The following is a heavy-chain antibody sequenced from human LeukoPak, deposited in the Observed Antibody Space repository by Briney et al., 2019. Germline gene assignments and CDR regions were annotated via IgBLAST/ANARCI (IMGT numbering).Heavy chain of an antibody. D-gene: IGHD1-26*01. CDR2: IYYSGST. V-gene: IGHV4-39*07. J-gene: IGHJ6*03. Sequence: SETLSLTCTVSGGSISSSSYYWGWIRQPPGKGLEWIGSIYYSGSTYYNPSLKSRVTISVDTSKNQFSLRLSSVTAADTAVYYCAILPLYSGDYYRQPQTMDVWGKGTTVTVSS. CDR3: AILPLYSGDYYRQPQTMDV. CDR1: GGSISSSSYY.